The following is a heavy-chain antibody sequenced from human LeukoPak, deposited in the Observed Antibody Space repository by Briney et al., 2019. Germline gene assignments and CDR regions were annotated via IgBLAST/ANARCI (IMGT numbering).Heavy chain of an antibody. J-gene: IGHJ4*02. Sequence: ASVKVSCKVSGYTLTELSMHWVRQAPGKGLEWMGGFDPEDGETIYAQKFQGRVTMAEDTSTDTAYMELSSLRSEDTAVYYCATVTYYYDSSGYFFWGQGTLVTVSS. V-gene: IGHV1-24*01. CDR2: FDPEDGET. CDR1: GYTLTELS. CDR3: ATVTYYYDSSGYFF. D-gene: IGHD3-22*01.